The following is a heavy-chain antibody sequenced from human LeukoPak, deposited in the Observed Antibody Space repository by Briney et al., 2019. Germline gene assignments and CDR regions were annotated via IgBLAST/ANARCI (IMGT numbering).Heavy chain of an antibody. Sequence: PSETLSLTCSVFGGSMNINDYYWAWIRQPPGKGLEWIGSIYYTGTTYYNPSLKSRVTISVDTSKNQFSLKLSSVTAADTAVYYCARGQWLILVDYWGQGTLVTVSS. CDR2: IYYTGTT. CDR3: ARGQWLILVDY. V-gene: IGHV4-39*07. CDR1: GGSMNINDYY. D-gene: IGHD6-19*01. J-gene: IGHJ4*02.